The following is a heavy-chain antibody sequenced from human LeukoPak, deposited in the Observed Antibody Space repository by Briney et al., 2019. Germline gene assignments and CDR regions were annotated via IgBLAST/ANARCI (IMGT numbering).Heavy chain of an antibody. D-gene: IGHD6-13*01. CDR1: GDSISSYY. Sequence: SETLSLTCTVSGDSISSYYWSWIRQPPGKGLEWAGYIYYSGRTNYNPSLKSRVTISVHTSQNQFSLKLSSVTAADTAVYYCARDTTAVGKFDYWGQGTLVTVSS. CDR3: ARDTTAVGKFDY. V-gene: IGHV4-59*01. J-gene: IGHJ4*02. CDR2: IYYSGRT.